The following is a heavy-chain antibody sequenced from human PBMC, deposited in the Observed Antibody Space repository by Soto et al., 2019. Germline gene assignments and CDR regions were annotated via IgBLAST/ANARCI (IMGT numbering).Heavy chain of an antibody. J-gene: IGHJ4*02. CDR1: GFTFSSYA. Sequence: EVQLLESGGGLVQPGGSLRLSCAASGFTFSSYAMSWVRQAPGKGLEWVSAISGSGGSTYYADSVKGRFTISRDNSKNTLYLQMNSLRDEDTAVYYCAKALGQWLVPGYWGQGTLVTVYS. V-gene: IGHV3-23*01. D-gene: IGHD6-19*01. CDR2: ISGSGGST. CDR3: AKALGQWLVPGY.